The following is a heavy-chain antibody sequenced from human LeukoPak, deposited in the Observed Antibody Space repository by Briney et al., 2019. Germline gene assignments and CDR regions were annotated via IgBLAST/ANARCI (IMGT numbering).Heavy chain of an antibody. D-gene: IGHD3-10*01. CDR2: ISSSSSYI. V-gene: IGHV3-21*01. CDR3: ARDDNYYGSGSYYNLVDY. CDR1: GFTFSSYS. Sequence: GGSLRLSCAASGFTFSSYSMNWVHQAPGKGLEWVSSISSSSSYIYYADSVKGRFTISRDNAKNSLYLQMNSLRAEDTAVYYCARDDNYYGSGSYYNLVDYWGQGTLVTVSS. J-gene: IGHJ4*02.